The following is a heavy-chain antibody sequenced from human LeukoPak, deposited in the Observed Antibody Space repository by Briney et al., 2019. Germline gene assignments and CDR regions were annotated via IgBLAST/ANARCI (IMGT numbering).Heavy chain of an antibody. Sequence: GGSLRLSCAASGFTFSSYEMNWVRQAPGKGLEWVSYISSSGSTIYYADSVKGRFTISRDNAKNSLYLQMNSLRAEDTAVYYCARDPSELVLFDYWGQGTLVTVSS. J-gene: IGHJ4*02. V-gene: IGHV3-48*03. D-gene: IGHD3-10*01. CDR1: GFTFSSYE. CDR2: ISSSGSTI. CDR3: ARDPSELVLFDY.